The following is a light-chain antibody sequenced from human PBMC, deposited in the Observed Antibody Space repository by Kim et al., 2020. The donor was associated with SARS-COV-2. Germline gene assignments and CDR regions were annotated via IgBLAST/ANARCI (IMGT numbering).Light chain of an antibody. CDR1: QSVTSNC. J-gene: IGKJ2*03. Sequence: EIVLTQSPGTLSLSPGEGATLSCRASQSVTSNCLAWYQQKPGQAPRLLIYGISSRATGIPDRFSGSGSGTDFTLTISRLEPEDFAVYYCQQYGSSPEYSFGQGTKLEIK. V-gene: IGKV3-20*01. CDR2: GIS. CDR3: QQYGSSPEYS.